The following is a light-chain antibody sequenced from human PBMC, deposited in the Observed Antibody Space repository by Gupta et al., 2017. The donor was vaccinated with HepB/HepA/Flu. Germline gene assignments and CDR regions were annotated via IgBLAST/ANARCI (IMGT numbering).Light chain of an antibody. J-gene: IGKJ4*01. CDR1: ESLLHSDGSYY. Sequence: DIVMTQSPLSLPVSPGESASISCRSSESLLHSDGSYYLEWYLQKPRQSPLLLMDVASQRAAGVPDRSSGRASGADITMKSSMVAAEDVSDYCCMRSLQNRRSFGGGTKVEI. CDR2: VAS. CDR3: MRSLQNRRS. V-gene: IGKV2-28*01.